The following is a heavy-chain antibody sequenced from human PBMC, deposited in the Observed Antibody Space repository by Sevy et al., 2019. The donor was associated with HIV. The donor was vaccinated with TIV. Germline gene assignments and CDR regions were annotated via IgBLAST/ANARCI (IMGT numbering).Heavy chain of an antibody. CDR3: ARVGMTTLVTNQFDY. CDR1: GYTFTSYG. V-gene: IGHV1-18*01. D-gene: IGHD3-16*01. J-gene: IGHJ4*02. CDR2: ISAYNGNT. Sequence: ASVKVTCKASGYTFTSYGISWVRQAPGQGLEWMGWISAYNGNTNYAQKLQGRVTMTTDTSTSTAYMELRSLRSDDTAVYYCARVGMTTLVTNQFDYWGQGTLVTVSS.